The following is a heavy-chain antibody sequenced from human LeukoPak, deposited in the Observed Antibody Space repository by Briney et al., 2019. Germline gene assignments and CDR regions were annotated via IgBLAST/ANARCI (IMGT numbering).Heavy chain of an antibody. CDR2: ISGSGGST. V-gene: IGHV3-23*01. J-gene: IGHJ4*02. CDR3: AKGRLGYSYGCLDY. CDR1: GFTFSSYA. D-gene: IGHD5-18*01. Sequence: GGSLRLSCAASGFTFSSYAMSWVRQAPGKGLEWVSAISGSGGSTYYADSVKGRFTISRDNSKNTLYLQMNSLRAEDTAVYYCAKGRLGYSYGCLDYWGQGTLVTVSS.